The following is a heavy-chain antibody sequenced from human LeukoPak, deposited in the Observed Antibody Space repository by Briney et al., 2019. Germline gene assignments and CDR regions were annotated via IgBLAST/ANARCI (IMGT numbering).Heavy chain of an antibody. CDR1: GFTFSIYA. CDR3: ARDRPNYYGSDGHYYRRDGDY. J-gene: IGHJ4*02. Sequence: PGGSLRLSCAASGFTFSIYAMSWVRQAPGKGLQWVSSITRRGESTLYVDSVKGRFTITRDNSENTLYLQMHSLRAEDTAVYYCARDRPNYYGSDGHYYRRDGDYWGRGTLVSVSS. V-gene: IGHV3-23*01. D-gene: IGHD3-22*01. CDR2: ITRRGEST.